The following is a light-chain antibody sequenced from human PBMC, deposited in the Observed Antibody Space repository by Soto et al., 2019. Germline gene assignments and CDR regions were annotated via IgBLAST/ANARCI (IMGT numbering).Light chain of an antibody. V-gene: IGKV3-20*01. CDR3: QQYGGSPPYT. CDR2: GTS. Sequence: DIVLTQSPGTLSLSPGERATLSCWASQSVSSSYLAWYQQKPGQAPRLLIYGTSSSATGIPDRFSGIGSGTDFTLNISRLEPEDFAVYYCQQYGGSPPYTFGQGTKLEIK. J-gene: IGKJ2*01. CDR1: QSVSSSY.